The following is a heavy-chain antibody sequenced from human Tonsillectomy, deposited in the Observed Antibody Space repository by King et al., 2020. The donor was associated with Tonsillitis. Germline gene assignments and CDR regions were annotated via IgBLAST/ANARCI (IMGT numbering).Heavy chain of an antibody. CDR2: ISWNSGSI. V-gene: IGHV3-9*01. D-gene: IGHD3-22*01. Sequence: DVQLVESGGGLVQPGRSLRLSCAASGFTFDDYAMHWVRQAPGKGLEWVSGISWNSGSIGYADSVKGRFTISRDNAKNSLYLQMNRLRAEDTALYYCAKAGWGPSRYYDSSGYYIPPGDWGQGTLVTVSS. CDR3: AKAGWGPSRYYDSSGYYIPPGD. CDR1: GFTFDDYA. J-gene: IGHJ4*02.